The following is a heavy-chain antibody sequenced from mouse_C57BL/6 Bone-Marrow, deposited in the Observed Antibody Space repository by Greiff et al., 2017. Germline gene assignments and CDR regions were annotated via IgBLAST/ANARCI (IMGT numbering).Heavy chain of an antibody. CDR3: ARQLRLRYYFDY. Sequence: QVQLKQPGAELVRPGSSVKLSCKASGYTFTSYWMHWVKQRPIQGLEWIGNIDPSDSETHYNQKFKDKATLTVDKSSSTAYMQLSSLTSEDSAVYYCARQLRLRYYFDYWGQGTTLTVSS. D-gene: IGHD3-2*02. CDR1: GYTFTSYW. V-gene: IGHV1-52*01. J-gene: IGHJ2*01. CDR2: IDPSDSET.